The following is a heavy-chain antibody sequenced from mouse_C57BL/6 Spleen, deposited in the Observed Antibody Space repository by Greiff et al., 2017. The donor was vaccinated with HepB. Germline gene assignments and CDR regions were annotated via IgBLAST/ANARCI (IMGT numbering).Heavy chain of an antibody. CDR3: ARGGIYYDYDRGWFAY. D-gene: IGHD2-4*01. CDR2: ILPGSGST. Sequence: VQLQQSGAELMKPGASVKLSCKATGYTFTGYWIEWVKQRPGHGLEWIGVILPGSGSTNYNEKFKGKATFTADTSSNTAYMQLSSLTTEDSAIYYWARGGIYYDYDRGWFAYWGQGTLVTVSA. J-gene: IGHJ3*01. V-gene: IGHV1-9*01. CDR1: GYTFTGYW.